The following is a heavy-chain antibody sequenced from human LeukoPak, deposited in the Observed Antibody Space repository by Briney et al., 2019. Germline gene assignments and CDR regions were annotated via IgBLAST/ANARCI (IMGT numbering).Heavy chain of an antibody. CDR1: GGSFSGYY. CDR3: ARLRITMVRGVIIMAFDY. CDR2: INHSGST. V-gene: IGHV4-34*01. Sequence: SETLSLTCAVYGGSFSGYYWSWIRQPPGKGLEWIGEINHSGSTNYNPSLKSRVTISVDTSKNQFSLKLSSVTAADTAVYYCARLRITMVRGVIIMAFDYWGQGTLATVSS. J-gene: IGHJ4*02. D-gene: IGHD3-10*01.